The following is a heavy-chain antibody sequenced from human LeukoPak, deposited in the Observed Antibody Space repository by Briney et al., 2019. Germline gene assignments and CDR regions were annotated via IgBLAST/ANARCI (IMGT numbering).Heavy chain of an antibody. CDR2: ISSSGRTT. J-gene: IGHJ4*02. Sequence: GGSLRLSCAAPGFTFSNYNMNWVRQAPGKGLEWISYISSSGRTTNYADSVKGRFTISRDNSKNTLYLQMNSLRAEDTAVYYCATSRIVGAQLDYWGQGTLVTVSS. V-gene: IGHV3-48*01. CDR3: ATSRIVGAQLDY. D-gene: IGHD1-26*01. CDR1: GFTFSNYN.